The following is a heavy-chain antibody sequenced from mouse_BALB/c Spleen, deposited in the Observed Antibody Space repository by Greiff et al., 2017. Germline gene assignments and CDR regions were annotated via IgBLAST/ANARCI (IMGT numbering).Heavy chain of an antibody. CDR2: IWAGGST. Sequence: VKLVESGPGLVAPSQSLSITCTVSGFSLTSYGVHWVRQPPGKGLEWLGVIWAGGSTNYNSALMSRLSISKDNSKSQVFLKMNSLQTDDTAMYYCAREVRRDGLYAMDYWGQGTSVTVSS. CDR3: AREVRRDGLYAMDY. V-gene: IGHV2-9*02. J-gene: IGHJ4*01. CDR1: GFSLTSYG. D-gene: IGHD2-14*01.